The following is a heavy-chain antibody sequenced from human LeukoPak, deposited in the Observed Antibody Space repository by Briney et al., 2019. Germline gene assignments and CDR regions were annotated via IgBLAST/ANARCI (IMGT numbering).Heavy chain of an antibody. CDR3: AREGDYGDYPFDY. D-gene: IGHD4-17*01. CDR1: GGSISSYY. J-gene: IGHJ4*02. V-gene: IGHV4-59*01. CDR2: IYYSGST. Sequence: SETLSLTCTVSGGSISSYYWSWIRQPPGKGLEWIGYIYYSGSTNYNPSLKSRVTISVDTSKNQFSPKLSSVTAADTAVYYCAREGDYGDYPFDYWGQGTLVTVSS.